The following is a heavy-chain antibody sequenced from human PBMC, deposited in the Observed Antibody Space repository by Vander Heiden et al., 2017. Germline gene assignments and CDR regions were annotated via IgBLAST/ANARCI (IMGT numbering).Heavy chain of an antibody. CDR3: ARGNYGMDV. CDR2: INSDGSIT. J-gene: IGHJ6*02. CDR1: GFTFGQYY. V-gene: IGHV3-74*01. Sequence: EVQLVESGGGSVQLGGSRRLSCVGSGFTFGQYYIHWMRQAPGKGLVWVSNINSDGSITNYADSARGRFTISRDNARSTVYLQMNDLRAEDTAVYYCARGNYGMDVWGQGSTVTVSS.